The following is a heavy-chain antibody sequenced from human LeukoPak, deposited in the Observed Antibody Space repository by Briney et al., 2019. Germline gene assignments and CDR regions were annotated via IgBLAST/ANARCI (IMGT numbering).Heavy chain of an antibody. Sequence: SETLSLTCTVSGASISSYYWSWIRQPPGQGLEWIGYIYYSGSTNYNPSLKSRVTISVDTSKNQFSLKLSSVTAADTAVYYCARYAHPDYYCSGGSCYFDYWGQGTLVTVSS. CDR2: IYYSGST. CDR1: GASISSYY. D-gene: IGHD2-15*01. V-gene: IGHV4-59*01. J-gene: IGHJ4*02. CDR3: ARYAHPDYYCSGGSCYFDY.